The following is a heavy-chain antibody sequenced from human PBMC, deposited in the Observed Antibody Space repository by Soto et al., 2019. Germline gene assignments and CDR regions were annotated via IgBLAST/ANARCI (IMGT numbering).Heavy chain of an antibody. D-gene: IGHD1-7*01. CDR2: IYRSGST. CDR1: GGPGSSTIG. J-gene: IGHJ4*02. Sequence: PPEPLSPSCVAAGGPGSSTIGRAQVSQATRKGLESSGEIYRSGSTNYNPSLKSRVTISIDKSRNQLSIKLRSVIAADPAMYYCARDSGHLIRTTSWDSWGQGTLVTVS. CDR3: ARDSGHLIRTTSWDS. V-gene: IGHV4-4*03.